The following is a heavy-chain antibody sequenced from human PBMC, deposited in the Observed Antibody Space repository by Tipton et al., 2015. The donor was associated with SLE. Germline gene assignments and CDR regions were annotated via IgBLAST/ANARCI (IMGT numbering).Heavy chain of an antibody. CDR1: GGSISSHS. CDR2: IYHSGST. D-gene: IGHD5-12*01. V-gene: IGHV4-59*11. CDR3: ARESGYDWGDFDY. Sequence: TLSLTCAVSGGSISSHSWSWIRQPPGKGLEWIGEIYHSGSTNYNPSLKSRVTIPVDTSKNQFSLKLSSVTAADTAVYYCARESGYDWGDFDYWGQGTLVTVSS. J-gene: IGHJ4*02.